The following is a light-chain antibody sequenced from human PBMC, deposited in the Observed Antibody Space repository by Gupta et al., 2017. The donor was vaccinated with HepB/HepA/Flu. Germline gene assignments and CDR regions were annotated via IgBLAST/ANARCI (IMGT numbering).Light chain of an antibody. V-gene: IGLV2-11*01. CDR2: DVT. Sequence: ALXXXXSXSXXXGQSXAISCTGTSSDVGTYNYVSWYRQYPGKAPELMTYDVTTRPSGVPDRFSGSKSGNTAFLTISGLQAEDEADYYCCSYAGTYSWVFGGGTKLTVL. J-gene: IGLJ3*02. CDR1: SSDVGTYNY. CDR3: CSYAGTYSWV.